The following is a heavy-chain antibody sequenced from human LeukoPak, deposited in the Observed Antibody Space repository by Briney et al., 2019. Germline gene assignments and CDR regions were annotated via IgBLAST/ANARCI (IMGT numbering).Heavy chain of an antibody. J-gene: IGHJ4*02. Sequence: SGGSLRLSCAASGFTFSSYAMSWVRQAPGKGLEWVSVISGDGGSTYYADSVKGRFTISRDNSKNTLYLQMNSLRAEDTAVYYCAKHLWRDLLWFGEGYYFGYWGQGTLVTVSS. CDR3: AKHLWRDLLWFGEGYYFGY. D-gene: IGHD3-10*01. V-gene: IGHV3-23*01. CDR2: ISGDGGST. CDR1: GFTFSSYA.